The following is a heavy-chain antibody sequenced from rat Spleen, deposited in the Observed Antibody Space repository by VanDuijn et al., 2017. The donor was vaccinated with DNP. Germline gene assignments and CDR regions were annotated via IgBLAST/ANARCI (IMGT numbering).Heavy chain of an antibody. CDR1: GLTFSDHN. J-gene: IGHJ2*01. Sequence: EVQLVESGGGLVQPGRSLKLSCAVSGLTFSDHNMAWVRQAPTKGLEWVATISYDSSTTYYRGSVRGRFTISRDNAKSTLYLQMDSLRSEDTATYYCARIGAVTGTFDYWGQGVMVTVSS. V-gene: IGHV5-7*01. CDR2: ISYDSSTT. D-gene: IGHD5-1*01. CDR3: ARIGAVTGTFDY.